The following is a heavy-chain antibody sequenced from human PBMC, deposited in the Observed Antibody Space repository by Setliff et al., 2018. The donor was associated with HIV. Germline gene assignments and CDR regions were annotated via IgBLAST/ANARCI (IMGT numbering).Heavy chain of an antibody. D-gene: IGHD3-3*01. CDR1: GYTFTSYG. CDR2: ISAYNGNT. J-gene: IGHJ3*02. V-gene: IGHV1-18*01. CDR3: ARDGYDFWSGYGSAFDI. Sequence: VASVKVSCKASGYTFTSYGISWVRQAPGQGLEWMGWISAYNGNTNYAQKLQGRVTMTTDTSTSTAYMELRSLRSDDTAVCYCARDGYDFWSGYGSAFDIWGQGTMVTVSS.